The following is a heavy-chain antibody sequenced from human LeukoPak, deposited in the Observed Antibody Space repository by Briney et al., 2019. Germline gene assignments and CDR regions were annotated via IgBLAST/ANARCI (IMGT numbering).Heavy chain of an antibody. Sequence: GGSLRLSCAASGFTCSSYRMNWVRQAPGKGLEWVSSISSSSSTIYYADSVKGRFTISRDNAKNSLYLQMNSLRAEDTAVYYCARGYYYDSSGIDYWGQGTLVTVSS. CDR3: ARGYYYDSSGIDY. CDR1: GFTCSSYR. J-gene: IGHJ4*02. CDR2: ISSSSSTI. V-gene: IGHV3-48*01. D-gene: IGHD3-22*01.